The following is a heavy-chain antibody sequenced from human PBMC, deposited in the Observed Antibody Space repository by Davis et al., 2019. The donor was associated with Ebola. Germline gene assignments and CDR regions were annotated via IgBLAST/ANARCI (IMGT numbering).Heavy chain of an antibody. J-gene: IGHJ3*02. V-gene: IGHV6-1*01. CDR1: GDSVSSGG. D-gene: IGHD3-3*01. CDR3: ARGFLRDGFDI. Sequence: HSQTLSLTRVISGDSVSSGGWNWIRQSPSRGLEWLGRTYYKSKWYNDYAVSVKSRITINPDTSKNQFSLHLNSVTPEDTAVYYCARGFLRDGFDIWGQGTMITVSS. CDR2: TYYKSKWYN.